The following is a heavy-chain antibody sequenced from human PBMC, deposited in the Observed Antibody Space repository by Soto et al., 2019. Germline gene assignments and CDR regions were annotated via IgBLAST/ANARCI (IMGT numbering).Heavy chain of an antibody. Sequence: QLQLQESGPGLVKPSETLSLNCTVSGGSISSSSYYWGWIRQPPGKGLEWIGSIYYSGSTYCNPSLKRRVTISVDTSENHFSLKLSSVTAADTAVYYCARRGYYAISAFDIWGQGTMVTVSS. D-gene: IGHD2-8*01. CDR1: GGSISSSSYY. CDR3: ARRGYYAISAFDI. V-gene: IGHV4-39*01. J-gene: IGHJ3*02. CDR2: IYYSGST.